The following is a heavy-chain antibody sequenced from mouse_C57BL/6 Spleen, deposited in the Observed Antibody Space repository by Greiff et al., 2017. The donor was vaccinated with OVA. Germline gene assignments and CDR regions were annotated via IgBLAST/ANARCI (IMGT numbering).Heavy chain of an antibody. CDR2: INPNNGGT. CDR3: AREGTTVSAY. D-gene: IGHD1-1*01. J-gene: IGHJ3*01. Sequence: EVQLQQSGPELVKPGASVKISCKASGYTFTDYYMNWVKQSHGKSLEWIGDINPNNGGTSYNQKFKGKATLTVDKSSSTAYMELRSLTSEDSAVYYCAREGTTVSAYWGQGTLVTVSA. V-gene: IGHV1-26*01. CDR1: GYTFTDYY.